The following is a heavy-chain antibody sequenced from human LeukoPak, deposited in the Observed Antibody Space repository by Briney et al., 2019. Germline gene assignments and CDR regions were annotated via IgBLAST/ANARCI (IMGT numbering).Heavy chain of an antibody. V-gene: IGHV5-51*01. CDR2: IYPGDSDT. Sequence: GESLKISCKGSGYSFTSYWIGWVRQMPGKGLEWMGIIYPGDSDTRYSPSFQGQVTISADKSISTAYLQWSSLKASDTAMYYCARDVYIYCSSTSCNGPGYWGQGTLVTVSS. CDR3: ARDVYIYCSSTSCNGPGY. CDR1: GYSFTSYW. J-gene: IGHJ4*02. D-gene: IGHD2-2*01.